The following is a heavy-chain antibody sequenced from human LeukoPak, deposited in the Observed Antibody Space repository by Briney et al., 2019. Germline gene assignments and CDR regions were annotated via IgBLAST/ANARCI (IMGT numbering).Heavy chain of an antibody. CDR1: GFTFDDYA. CDR2: ISWNSGSI. CDR3: ARAPDTEFDY. Sequence: GGSLRLSCAAPGFTFDDYAMHWVRQAPGKGLEWVSGISWNSGSIGYADPVKGRFTISRDNSKNTLYLQMNSLRAEDTAVYYCARAPDTEFDYWGQGTLVTVSS. V-gene: IGHV3-9*01. D-gene: IGHD5-18*01. J-gene: IGHJ4*02.